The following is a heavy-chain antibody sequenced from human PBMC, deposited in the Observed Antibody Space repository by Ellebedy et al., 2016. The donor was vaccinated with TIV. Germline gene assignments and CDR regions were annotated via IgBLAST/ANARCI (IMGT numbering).Heavy chain of an antibody. V-gene: IGHV4-34*09. D-gene: IGHD3-9*01. J-gene: IGHJ6*02. CDR1: GGSFSGYY. CDR2: INHSGST. Sequence: MPSETLSLTCAVYGGSFSGYYWSWIRQPPGKGLEWIGEINHSGSTNYNPSLESRVTISLDTSKNQFSLRLSSVTAADTAVYYCARCHYDILTGLPSGMDVWGQGTTVTVSS. CDR3: ARCHYDILTGLPSGMDV.